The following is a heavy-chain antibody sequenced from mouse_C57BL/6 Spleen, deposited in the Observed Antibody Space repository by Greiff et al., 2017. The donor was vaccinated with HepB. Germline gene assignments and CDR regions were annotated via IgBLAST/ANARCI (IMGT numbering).Heavy chain of an antibody. CDR1: GYAFTNYL. V-gene: IGHV1-54*01. Sequence: VQLQQSGAELVRPGTSVKVSCKASGYAFTNYLIEWVKQRPGQGLEWIGVINPGSGGTNYNEKFKGKATLTADKSSSTAYMQLSSLTSEDSAVYFCARWGVVANFDYWGQGTTLTVSS. CDR2: INPGSGGT. CDR3: ARWGVVANFDY. D-gene: IGHD1-1*01. J-gene: IGHJ2*01.